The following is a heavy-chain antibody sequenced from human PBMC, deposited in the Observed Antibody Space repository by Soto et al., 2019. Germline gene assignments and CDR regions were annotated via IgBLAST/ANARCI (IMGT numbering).Heavy chain of an antibody. CDR3: AHRFSLWGRRGYSSY. V-gene: IGHV2-5*02. J-gene: IGHJ4*02. Sequence: QITLKESGPTLVKPTQTLTLTCTFSGFSLSTSGVSVGWIRQPPGKALEWLVVIYWDDDKRYRPSLKSRLTITKDTSKNQVVLTMTNMDPVDTATYYCAHRFSLWGRRGYSSYWGQGTLVTVSS. CDR1: GFSLSTSGVS. D-gene: IGHD5-18*01. CDR2: IYWDDDK.